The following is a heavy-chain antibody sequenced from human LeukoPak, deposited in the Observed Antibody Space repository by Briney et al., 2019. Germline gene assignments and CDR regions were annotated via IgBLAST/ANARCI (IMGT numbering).Heavy chain of an antibody. V-gene: IGHV4-34*01. J-gene: IGHJ4*02. CDR2: ISHSGIT. CDR1: SGSLSGYS. D-gene: IGHD4-17*01. CDR3: TRQSGTVTPIDY. Sequence: SETLSLTCAVSSGSLSGYSWGWIRQPPGKGLEWVGEISHSGITNYNASLKSRVTISLKKSEIQFSLMLSSVTAADTAVYHCTRQSGTVTPIDYWSQGTLVTVSS.